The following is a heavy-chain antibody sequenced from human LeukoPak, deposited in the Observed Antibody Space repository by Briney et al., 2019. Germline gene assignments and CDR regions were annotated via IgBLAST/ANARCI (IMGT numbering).Heavy chain of an antibody. J-gene: IGHJ3*02. CDR1: GGSISNYY. V-gene: IGHV4-59*01. CDR3: ARELSYDSGPYDAFDI. D-gene: IGHD3-22*01. Sequence: SETLSLTCTVSGGSISNYYWSWIRQPPGKGLEWIGYIHYSGSTNYNPSLKSRVTISVDTSKNQFSLKLSSVTAADTAVYYCARELSYDSGPYDAFDIWGQGTMVTVSS. CDR2: IHYSGST.